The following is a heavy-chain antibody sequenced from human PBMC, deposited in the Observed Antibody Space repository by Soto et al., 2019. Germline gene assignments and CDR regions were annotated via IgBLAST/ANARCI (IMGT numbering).Heavy chain of an antibody. D-gene: IGHD6-19*01. CDR1: GFTFNTQA. J-gene: IGHJ4*02. V-gene: IGHV3-23*01. Sequence: EVQLLESGGGLEQPGGSLRLSCAASGFTFNTQAMSWVRQAPGKGLEWVSSISVSGDNTYNADAVKGRFTISRDNSKNTLYLQMNSLRAEDTAVYYCVQDRRTSDWYGYFDYWGQGTLVTVSS. CDR3: VQDRRTSDWYGYFDY. CDR2: ISVSGDNT.